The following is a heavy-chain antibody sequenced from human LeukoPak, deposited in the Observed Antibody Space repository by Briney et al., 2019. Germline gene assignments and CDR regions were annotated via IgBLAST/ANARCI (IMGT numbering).Heavy chain of an antibody. CDR1: GFTFSNYG. CDR3: AKDLYRGMEWFPHGY. V-gene: IGHV3-30*02. J-gene: IGHJ4*02. CDR2: IRYDDITK. Sequence: GGSLRLSCAASGFTFSNYGMHWVRQAPGKGLEWVAFIRYDDITKYYADSVKGRFTISRDNSKNTLYLQMNSLRAEDTAVYYCAKDLYRGMEWFPHGYWGQGTLVTVSS. D-gene: IGHD3-3*01.